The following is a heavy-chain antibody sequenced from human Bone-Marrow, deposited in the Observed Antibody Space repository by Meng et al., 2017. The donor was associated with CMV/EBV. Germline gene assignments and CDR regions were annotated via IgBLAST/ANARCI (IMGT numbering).Heavy chain of an antibody. CDR2: ISGSGGST. J-gene: IGHJ5*02. Sequence: FTFSSCAMGWVRQAPGKGLEWVSAISGSGGSTYYADSVKGRFTISRDNSKNTLYLQMNSLRAEDTAVYYCAKDSRSSSWYWDNWFDPWGQGTLVTVSS. D-gene: IGHD6-13*01. CDR3: AKDSRSSSWYWDNWFDP. V-gene: IGHV3-23*01. CDR1: FTFSSCA.